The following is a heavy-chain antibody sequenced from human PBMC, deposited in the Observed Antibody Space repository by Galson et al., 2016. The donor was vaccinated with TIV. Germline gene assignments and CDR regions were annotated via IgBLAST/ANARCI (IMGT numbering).Heavy chain of an antibody. CDR3: ARHGYDFWNGQDYFFYGMDV. V-gene: IGHV5-51*01. Sequence: QSGAEVKKPGESLKIACKTSGYKFSTYWMSWVRQMPGKGPEWVGHIYPGDSDTRYSPSFQGHVTISADKSIDTAYLQWGSLKASDSAIYYCARHGYDFWNGQDYFFYGMDVWGQGTMVIVSS. CDR1: GYKFSTYW. J-gene: IGHJ6*02. D-gene: IGHD3-3*01. CDR2: IYPGDSDT.